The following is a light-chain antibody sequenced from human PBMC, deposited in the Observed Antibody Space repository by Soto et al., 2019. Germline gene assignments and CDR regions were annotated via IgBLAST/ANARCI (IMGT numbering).Light chain of an antibody. Sequence: EIVLTPSPATLSLSPGDRATLSCRARQSVSRYLVWFQQKPGQPPRLPIYDASNRAPGIPARFSGGGSGTDVTLTISSLEPEDFAVYYCQQRSNWPLTFGGGTKVEIK. CDR1: QSVSRY. CDR2: DAS. J-gene: IGKJ4*01. CDR3: QQRSNWPLT. V-gene: IGKV3-11*01.